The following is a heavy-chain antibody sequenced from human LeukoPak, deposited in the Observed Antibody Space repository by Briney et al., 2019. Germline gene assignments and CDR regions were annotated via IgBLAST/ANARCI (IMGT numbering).Heavy chain of an antibody. J-gene: IGHJ6*03. Sequence: KPSETLSLTCTVSGYSISSGYYWGWIRQPPGKGLEWIGGIYHSGSTYYNPSLKSRVTISVDTSKNQFSLKLSSVTAADTAVYYCARNDYYSNYYYYMDVWGKGTTVTVSS. CDR2: IYHSGST. V-gene: IGHV4-38-2*02. D-gene: IGHD3-22*01. CDR1: GYSISSGYY. CDR3: ARNDYYSNYYYYMDV.